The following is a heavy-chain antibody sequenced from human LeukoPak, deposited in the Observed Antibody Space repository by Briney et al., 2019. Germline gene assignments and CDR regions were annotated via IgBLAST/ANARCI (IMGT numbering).Heavy chain of an antibody. V-gene: IGHV3-33*01. J-gene: IGHJ6*02. Sequence: GGSLRLSCAASGFTFSSYGMHWVRQAPGKGLEWVAVIWYDGSNTYYADSVKGRFTISRDNSKNTLYLQMNSLRAEDTAVYSCARDRGAYSSGWYDYYYYGMDVWGQGTTVTVSS. CDR3: ARDRGAYSSGWYDYYYYGMDV. CDR2: IWYDGSNT. D-gene: IGHD6-19*01. CDR1: GFTFSSYG.